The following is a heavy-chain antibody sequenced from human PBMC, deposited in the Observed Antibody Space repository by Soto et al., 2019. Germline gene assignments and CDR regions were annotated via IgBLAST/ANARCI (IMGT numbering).Heavy chain of an antibody. J-gene: IGHJ4*02. CDR1: GGSISSYY. Sequence: SETLSLTCTVSGGSISSYYWSWIRQPPGKGLEWIGYIYYSGSTNYNPSLKSRVTISVDTSKNQFSLKLSSVTAADTAVYYCARLVVVPAASYYFDYWGQETLVTVSS. CDR3: ARLVVVPAASYYFDY. D-gene: IGHD2-2*01. CDR2: IYYSGST. V-gene: IGHV4-59*08.